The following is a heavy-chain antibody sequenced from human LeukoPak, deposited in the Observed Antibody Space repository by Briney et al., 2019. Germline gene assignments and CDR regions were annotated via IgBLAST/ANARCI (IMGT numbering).Heavy chain of an antibody. Sequence: ASVKVSCKASGYSLTNYYMHWVRQAPGQGLEWVGLISPYGGSTNYAQTFQGRVDITRDTSTSTIYMKLSSLRSEDTAIYYCARGLVRGMISSLRRTPPHDYWGQGTLVIVSS. CDR3: ARGLVRGMISSLRRTPPHDY. CDR1: GYSLTNYY. D-gene: IGHD3-10*01. CDR2: ISPYGGST. J-gene: IGHJ4*02. V-gene: IGHV1-46*01.